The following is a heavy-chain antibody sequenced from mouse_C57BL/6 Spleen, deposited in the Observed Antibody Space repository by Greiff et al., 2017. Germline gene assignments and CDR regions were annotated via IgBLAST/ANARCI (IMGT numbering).Heavy chain of an antibody. J-gene: IGHJ4*01. V-gene: IGHV1-15*01. Sequence: VQLQQSGAELVRPGASVTLSCKASGYTFTDYEMHWVKQTPVHGLEWIGAIDPETGGTAYNQKFKGKAILTADKSSSTAYMGLRSLTSEDSAVYYCTRGCYYAMDYWGQGTSVTVSS. CDR3: TRGCYYAMDY. CDR2: IDPETGGT. CDR1: GYTFTDYE.